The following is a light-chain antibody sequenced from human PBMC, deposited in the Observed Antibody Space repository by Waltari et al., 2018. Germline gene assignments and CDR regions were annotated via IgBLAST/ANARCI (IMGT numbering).Light chain of an antibody. J-gene: IGKJ2*01. CDR3: QQYKKWPPYT. V-gene: IGKV3-15*01. Sequence: EVVMTQSPGTLSASPGERAPISCAASQNVSKNLAWDQQKVGQAPRLLVYDASTRATGIPARFSGSGSGTEYTLTISSLQSEDFALYYCQQYKKWPPYTFGPGTKLEIK. CDR2: DAS. CDR1: QNVSKN.